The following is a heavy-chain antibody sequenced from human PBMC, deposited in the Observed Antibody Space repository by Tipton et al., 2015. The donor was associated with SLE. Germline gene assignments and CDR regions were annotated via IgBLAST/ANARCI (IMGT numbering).Heavy chain of an antibody. CDR1: GGSISSGSYY. Sequence: TLSLTCTVSGGSISSGSYYWSWIRQPAGKGLEWIGRIYTSGSTNYNPSLKSRVTISVDTSKNQFSLKLSSVTAADTAVYYCASLGVAAAGTGAFDIWGQGTMVTVSS. CDR3: ASLGVAAAGTGAFDI. V-gene: IGHV4-61*02. CDR2: IYTSGST. J-gene: IGHJ3*02. D-gene: IGHD6-13*01.